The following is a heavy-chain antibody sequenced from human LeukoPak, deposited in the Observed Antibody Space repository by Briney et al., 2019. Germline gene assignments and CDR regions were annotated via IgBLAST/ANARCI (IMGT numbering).Heavy chain of an antibody. D-gene: IGHD3-9*01. CDR3: ARGATHYDILTGYYFDKGGSDY. J-gene: IGHJ4*02. CDR1: GYTFTGYY. V-gene: IGHV1-2*02. CDR2: INPNSGGT. Sequence: ASVKVSCKASGYTFTGYYMHWVRQAPGQGLEWMGWINPNSGGTNYAQKFQGRVTMTRDTSISTAYMELSRLRPDDTAVYYCARGATHYDILTGYYFDKGGSDYWGQGTLVTVSS.